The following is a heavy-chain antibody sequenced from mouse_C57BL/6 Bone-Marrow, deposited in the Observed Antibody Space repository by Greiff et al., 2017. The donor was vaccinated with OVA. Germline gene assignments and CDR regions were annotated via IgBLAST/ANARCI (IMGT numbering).Heavy chain of an antibody. CDR1: GYTFTSYW. CDR3: AKGDYGSLPWFAY. D-gene: IGHD1-1*01. J-gene: IGHJ3*01. V-gene: IGHV1-61*01. CDR2: IYPSDSET. Sequence: QVQLKQPGAELVRPGSSVKLSCKASGYTFTSYWMDWVKQRPGQGLEWIGNIYPSDSETHYNQKFKDKATLTVDKSSSTADMQLSSLTSEDSAVYYCAKGDYGSLPWFAYWGQGTLVTVSA.